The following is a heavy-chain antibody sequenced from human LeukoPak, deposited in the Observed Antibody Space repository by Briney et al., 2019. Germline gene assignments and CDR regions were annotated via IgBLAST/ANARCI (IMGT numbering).Heavy chain of an antibody. J-gene: IGHJ4*02. D-gene: IGHD1-26*01. CDR3: ARGVGGSTGLWY. CDR2: INSDGSST. V-gene: IGHV3-74*01. Sequence: HPGGSLRLSCAASGFTFSSYWMHWVRQAPGKGLVWVSRINSDGSSTSYADSVKGRFTISRDNAKNTLYLQMNSLRAEDTAAYYCARGVGGSTGLWYWGQGTLVTVSS. CDR1: GFTFSSYW.